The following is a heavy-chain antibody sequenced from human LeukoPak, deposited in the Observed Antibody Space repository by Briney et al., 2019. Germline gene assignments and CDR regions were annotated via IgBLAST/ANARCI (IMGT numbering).Heavy chain of an antibody. CDR3: AKRSSSWDIDY. CDR2: ISASGGST. D-gene: IGHD6-13*01. Sequence: GGSLRLSCAASGFTFSSSAMSWVRQVPGKGLEWVSGISASGGSTYYADSVRGRFTISRDNSKNTLYVQMNSLRAEDTAVYYCAKRSSSWDIDYWGQGTLVTVSS. CDR1: GFTFSSSA. V-gene: IGHV3-23*01. J-gene: IGHJ4*02.